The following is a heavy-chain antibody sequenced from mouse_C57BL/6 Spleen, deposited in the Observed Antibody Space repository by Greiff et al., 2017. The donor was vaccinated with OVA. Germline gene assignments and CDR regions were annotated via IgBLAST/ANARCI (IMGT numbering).Heavy chain of an antibody. V-gene: IGHV5-6*01. J-gene: IGHJ4*01. D-gene: IGHD2-4*01. CDR2: ISSGGSYT. Sequence: EVQLKESGGDLVKPGGSLKLSCAASGFTFSSYGMSWVRQTPDKRLEWVATISSGGSYTYYPDSVKGRFTISRDNAKNTLYLQMSSLKSEDTAMYYGARTDYDYDVGYAMDYWGQGTSVTVSS. CDR1: GFTFSSYG. CDR3: ARTDYDYDVGYAMDY.